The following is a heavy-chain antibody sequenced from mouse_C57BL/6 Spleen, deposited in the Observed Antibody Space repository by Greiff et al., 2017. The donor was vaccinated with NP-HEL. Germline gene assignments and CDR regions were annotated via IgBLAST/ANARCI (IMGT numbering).Heavy chain of an antibody. Sequence: QVQLQQPGAELVRPGTSVKLSCKASGYTFTSYWMHWVKQRPGQGLEWIGVIDPSDSYTNYNQKFKGKATLTVDTSSSTAYMQLSSLTSEDSAVYYCARGTWDYYGSSGSVFAYWGQGTLVTVSA. J-gene: IGHJ3*01. CDR3: ARGTWDYYGSSGSVFAY. CDR2: IDPSDSYT. CDR1: GYTFTSYW. D-gene: IGHD1-1*01. V-gene: IGHV1-59*01.